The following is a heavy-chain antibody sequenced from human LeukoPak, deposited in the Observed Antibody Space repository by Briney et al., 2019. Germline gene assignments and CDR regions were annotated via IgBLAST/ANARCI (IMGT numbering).Heavy chain of an antibody. V-gene: IGHV3-53*01. D-gene: IGHD5-12*01. J-gene: IGHJ4*02. CDR1: GFHVITYY. Sequence: GGSLRLSCAASGFHVITYYMNWFRQAPGKGLEWASVIYGDLRTYYADSVKGRFIISKDTSKNTLYLQMNNLRADDTAVYYCARESGYAVGDFWGQGTLVTVSS. CDR3: ARESGYAVGDF. CDR2: IYGDLRT.